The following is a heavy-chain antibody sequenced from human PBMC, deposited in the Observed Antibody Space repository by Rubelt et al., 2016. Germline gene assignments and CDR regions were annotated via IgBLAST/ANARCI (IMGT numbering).Heavy chain of an antibody. Sequence: QVQLVQSGAEVKKPGASVKVSCKASGYTFADYYMHWVRQAPGQGLEWMGWINPNSGGTNYAQKFQGRVTMTRNTSISTAYMELSSLRAEDTAVYYGARGNYGGKGGYWGQGTLVTVSS. CDR2: INPNSGGT. V-gene: IGHV1-2*02. D-gene: IGHD4-23*01. J-gene: IGHJ4*02. CDR1: GYTFADYY. CDR3: ARGNYGGKGGY.